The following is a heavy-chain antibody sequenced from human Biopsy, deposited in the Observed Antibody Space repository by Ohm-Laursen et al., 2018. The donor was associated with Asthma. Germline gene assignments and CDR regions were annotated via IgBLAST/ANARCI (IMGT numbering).Heavy chain of an antibody. CDR2: ISYDGSNK. D-gene: IGHD2-21*02. J-gene: IGHJ6*02. CDR3: ASYEVVTSILPLDV. Sequence: SLRLSCAAAGFTFSRYGMHWVRQAPGKGLEWVAVISYDGSNKYYGDSVQGRFTISRDNSKNTLYLQMNSLRAEDTAVYYCASYEVVTSILPLDVWGQGTTVTVSS. CDR1: GFTFSRYG. V-gene: IGHV3-30*03.